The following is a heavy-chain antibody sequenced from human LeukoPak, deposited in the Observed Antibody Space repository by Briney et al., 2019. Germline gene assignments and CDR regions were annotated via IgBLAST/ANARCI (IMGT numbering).Heavy chain of an antibody. CDR3: AKDDLLSIIVVPAAPKGGYYYGMDV. CDR2: ISGSGGST. CDR1: GFTFSSYA. D-gene: IGHD2-2*01. V-gene: IGHV3-23*01. J-gene: IGHJ6*02. Sequence: PGGSLRLSCAASGFTFSSYAMSWVRQAPGKGLEWVSAISGSGGSTYYADSVKGRLTISRDNSKNTLYLQMNSLRAEDTAVYYCAKDDLLSIIVVPAAPKGGYYYGMDVWGQGTTVTVSS.